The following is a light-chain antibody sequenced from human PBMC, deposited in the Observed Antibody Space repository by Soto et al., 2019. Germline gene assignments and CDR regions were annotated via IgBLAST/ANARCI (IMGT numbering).Light chain of an antibody. CDR2: DAS. CDR1: QSISSY. V-gene: IGKV3-11*01. CDR3: QQCYNWPQWT. Sequence: ETVLTQSPATLSLSPGERATLSCRASQSISSYLAWYQQKPGQAPRLLIYDASNRATGIPARFSGSGSGTDFTLTISSLEPEDFAVYYCQQCYNWPQWTFGQGTKVDIK. J-gene: IGKJ1*01.